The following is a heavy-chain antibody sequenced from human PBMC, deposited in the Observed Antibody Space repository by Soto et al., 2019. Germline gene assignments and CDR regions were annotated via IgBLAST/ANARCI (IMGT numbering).Heavy chain of an antibody. D-gene: IGHD6-19*01. CDR1: GFTFSSYG. J-gene: IGHJ4*02. Sequence: QVQLVESGGGVVQPGRSLRLSCAASGFTFSSYGMHWVRQAPGKGLEWVAVISYDGSNKYYADSVKGRSTISRDNSKNTLYLQMNSLRAEDTAVYYCAKDHSSGWHDYWGQGTLVTVSS. CDR2: ISYDGSNK. V-gene: IGHV3-30*18. CDR3: AKDHSSGWHDY.